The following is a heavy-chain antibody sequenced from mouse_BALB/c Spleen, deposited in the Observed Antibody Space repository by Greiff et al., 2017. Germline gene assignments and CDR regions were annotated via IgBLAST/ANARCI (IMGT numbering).Heavy chain of an antibody. V-gene: IGHV3-8*02. Sequence: EVQRVESGPSLVKPSQTLSLTCSVTSDSITSGYWNWIRKFPGNKLEYMGYISYSGSTYYNPSLKSRISITRDTSKNQYYLQLNSVTTEDTATYYCARWETARATAWFAYWGQGTLVTVSA. CDR1: SDSITSGY. D-gene: IGHD3-2*01. CDR3: ARWETARATAWFAY. CDR2: ISYSGST. J-gene: IGHJ3*01.